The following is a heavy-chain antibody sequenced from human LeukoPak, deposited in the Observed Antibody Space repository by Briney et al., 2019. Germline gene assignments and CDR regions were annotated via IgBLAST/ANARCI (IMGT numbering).Heavy chain of an antibody. CDR2: ISSSSSYI. Sequence: GGSLRLSCAASGFTFSSYSMNWVRQAPGKGLEWVSSISSSSSYIYYADSVKGRFTISRDNAKNSLYLQMNSLRTEDTAVYYCAGGTTTVTTLDYWGQGILVTVSS. CDR3: AGGTTTVTTLDY. CDR1: GFTFSSYS. D-gene: IGHD4-17*01. V-gene: IGHV3-21*01. J-gene: IGHJ4*02.